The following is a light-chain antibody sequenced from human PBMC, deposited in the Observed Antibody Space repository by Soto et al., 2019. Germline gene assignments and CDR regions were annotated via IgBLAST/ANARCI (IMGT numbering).Light chain of an antibody. J-gene: IGLJ1*01. CDR3: CSYAGSNTLV. V-gene: IGLV2-23*02. CDR1: SSDVGSYSL. Sequence: QSVLTQPASVSGSPGQSITISCTGTSSDVGSYSLVSWYQQHPGQAPKAMIYEVTKRPSGVSDRFSGSKSGNTASLTISGLQAEDEADYYCCSYAGSNTLVFGSGTKVTVL. CDR2: EVT.